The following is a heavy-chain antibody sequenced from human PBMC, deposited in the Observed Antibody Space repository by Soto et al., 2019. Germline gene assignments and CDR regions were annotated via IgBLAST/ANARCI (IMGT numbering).Heavy chain of an antibody. CDR3: ARDAPTIAAQDDY. Sequence: QVQLVQSGAEVKKPGASVKVSCTASGYTFPSYGIRRVRQAPGQGREWMGWISAYNGNTNYAQKLQGRVAMTTDTSTSTAYMELRSLRSDDTAVYNCARDAPTIAAQDDYWGQRTLVTVSS. CDR1: GYTFPSYG. V-gene: IGHV1-18*01. D-gene: IGHD6-13*01. CDR2: ISAYNGNT. J-gene: IGHJ4*02.